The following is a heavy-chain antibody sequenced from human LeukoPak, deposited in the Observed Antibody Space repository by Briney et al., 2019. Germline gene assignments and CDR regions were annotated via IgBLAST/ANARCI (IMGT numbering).Heavy chain of an antibody. J-gene: IGHJ4*02. CDR2: IRYDGSNK. Sequence: GGSLRLSCAASGFTFSSYGMHWVRQAPGKGLEWVAFIRYDGSNKYYADSVKGRFTISRDNSKNTLYLQMNSLRAEDTAVYYCAREKAPTTGTTDYDYWGQGTLVTVSS. CDR3: AREKAPTTGTTDYDY. V-gene: IGHV3-30*02. CDR1: GFTFSSYG. D-gene: IGHD1-1*01.